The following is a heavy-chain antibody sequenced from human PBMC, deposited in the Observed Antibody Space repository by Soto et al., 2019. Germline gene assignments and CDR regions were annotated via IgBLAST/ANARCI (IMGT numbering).Heavy chain of an antibody. CDR2: INPNSGGT. D-gene: IGHD1-1*01. Sequence: ASVKVSCKASGYTFSDYYIHCVRQAPGQGLEWMGWINPNSGGTKYAPKFQGGVTMTRDTSITTAYMELSRLRSGDTAVYYCAREPATAKPEGVDFWGQGTLVTVSS. CDR1: GYTFSDYY. J-gene: IGHJ4*02. CDR3: AREPATAKPEGVDF. V-gene: IGHV1-2*02.